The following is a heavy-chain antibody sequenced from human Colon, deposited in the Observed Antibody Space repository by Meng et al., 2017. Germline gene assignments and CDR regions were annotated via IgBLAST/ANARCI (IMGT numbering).Heavy chain of an antibody. Sequence: ASVKVSCKASGYTFNNYDISWVRQAPGQGLEWVGWISGYTGNTNYAHDLRGRVTVTRDTSTSTAYMELGSLRSDDTAVYYCARGSGSSSRGYDYWGRGTLVTVSS. CDR1: GYTFNNYD. J-gene: IGHJ4*02. CDR3: ARGSGSSSRGYDY. CDR2: ISGYTGNT. D-gene: IGHD6-19*01. V-gene: IGHV1-18*01.